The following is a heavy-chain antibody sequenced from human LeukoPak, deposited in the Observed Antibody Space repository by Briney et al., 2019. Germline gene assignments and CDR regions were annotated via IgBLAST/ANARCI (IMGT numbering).Heavy chain of an antibody. CDR2: IYHSGST. V-gene: IGHV4-4*02. Sequence: PSGTLSLTCAVSGGSISSNNWWSWIRQPPGKGLEWIGEIYHSGSTNYNPSLKSRVNISVDKSKSQFSLKLNSVTAADTAVYYCARDRDGSGLFDYWGQGTLVTVSS. J-gene: IGHJ4*02. CDR3: ARDRDGSGLFDY. CDR1: GGSISSNNW. D-gene: IGHD3-10*01.